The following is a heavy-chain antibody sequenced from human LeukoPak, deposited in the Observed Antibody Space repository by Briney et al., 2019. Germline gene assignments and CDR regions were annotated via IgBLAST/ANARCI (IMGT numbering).Heavy chain of an antibody. CDR3: AKDGAVAGTLYDC. D-gene: IGHD6-19*01. CDR1: GFTFSDYY. CDR2: ISTSSTYA. Sequence: GGSLRLSCAASGFTFSDYYMSWIRQAPGKGLEWLSYISTSSTYANHADSVKGRFTISRDNSKNTLYLQMNSLRAEDTAVYYCAKDGAVAGTLYDCWGQGTLVTVSS. J-gene: IGHJ4*02. V-gene: IGHV3-11*05.